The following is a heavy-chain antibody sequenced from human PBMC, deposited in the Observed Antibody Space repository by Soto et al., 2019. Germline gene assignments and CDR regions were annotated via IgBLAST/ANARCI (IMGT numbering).Heavy chain of an antibody. CDR3: ARDPRLKTTVTKPRDYYYGMDV. D-gene: IGHD4-17*01. CDR2: IYYSGST. Sequence: SETLSLTCTVSGGSISSYYWSWIRQPPGKGLEWIGYIYYSGSTNYNPSLKSRVTISVDTSKNQFSRKLSSVTAADTAVYYCARDPRLKTTVTKPRDYYYGMDVWGKGTTVTVSS. J-gene: IGHJ6*04. V-gene: IGHV4-59*01. CDR1: GGSISSYY.